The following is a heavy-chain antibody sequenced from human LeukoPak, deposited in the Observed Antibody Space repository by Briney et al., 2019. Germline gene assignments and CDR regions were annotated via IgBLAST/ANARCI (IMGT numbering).Heavy chain of an antibody. CDR3: ARTLYYYDSSGYYYGDAFDI. D-gene: IGHD3-22*01. CDR1: GGSISSHY. Sequence: PSETLSLTCIVSGGSISSHYWSWIRQPPGKGLEWIGRIYTSGSTNYNPSLKSRVTISVDTSKNQFSLKLSSVTAADTAVYYCARTLYYYDSSGYYYGDAFDIWGQGTMVTVSS. V-gene: IGHV4-4*08. CDR2: IYTSGST. J-gene: IGHJ3*02.